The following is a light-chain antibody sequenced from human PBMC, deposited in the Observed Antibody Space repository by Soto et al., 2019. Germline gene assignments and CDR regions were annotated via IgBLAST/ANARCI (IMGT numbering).Light chain of an antibody. V-gene: IGLV2-8*01. CDR1: SSDVGGYKY. CDR3: SSYAGSNIDYV. CDR2: EVS. J-gene: IGLJ1*01. Sequence: HSALTQPPSASGSPGQSVTISCTGTSSDVGGYKYVSWYQQHPGKVPKLMIYEVSKRPSGVPDRFSGSKSGNTASLTVSGLQAEDEADYYCSSYAGSNIDYVFGTGTKLTVL.